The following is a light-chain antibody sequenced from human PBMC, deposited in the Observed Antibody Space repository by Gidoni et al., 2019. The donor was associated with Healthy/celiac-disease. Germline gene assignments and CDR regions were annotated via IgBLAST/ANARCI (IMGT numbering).Light chain of an antibody. J-gene: IGLJ3*02. CDR3: AAWDDSMSGWV. CDR1: SPNLGSNY. V-gene: IGLV1-47*01. Sequence: QSVLTQPPSASGTPGQRVTISCSGSSPNLGSNYVYWYQQLPGTAPKLLIYRNNQRPSGVPDRFSGSKSGTSASLAISGLRSEDEADYYCAAWDDSMSGWVCGGGTKLTVL. CDR2: RNN.